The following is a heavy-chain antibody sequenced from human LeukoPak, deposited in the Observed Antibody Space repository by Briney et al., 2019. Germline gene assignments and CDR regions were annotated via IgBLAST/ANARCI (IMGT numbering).Heavy chain of an antibody. V-gene: IGHV3-23*01. Sequence: GGSLRLSCAASGFTVSSNYMSWVRQAPGKGLEWVSDISGSGGSTYYADSVKGRFTISRDNSKNTLYLQMNSLRAEDTAVYYCARVPYWEYYFDYWGQGTLVTVSS. CDR3: ARVPYWEYYFDY. CDR1: GFTVSSNY. CDR2: ISGSGGST. D-gene: IGHD3-16*01. J-gene: IGHJ4*02.